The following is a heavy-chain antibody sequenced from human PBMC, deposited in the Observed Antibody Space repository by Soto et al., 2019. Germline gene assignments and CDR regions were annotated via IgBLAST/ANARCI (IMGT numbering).Heavy chain of an antibody. CDR3: ARQRGMGASGAIAFDN. CDR1: GGTFSNHG. J-gene: IGHJ4*02. D-gene: IGHD6-13*01. CDR2: IFPVFASV. V-gene: IGHV1-69*01. Sequence: QLQLVQSGTEVRKPGSSVKVSCQASGGTFSNHGITWVRQAPGQGIEWLGEIFPVFASVNYAQRFQGRVTITASESTSTAFLDLTRLTHGDTAMYYCARQRGMGASGAIAFDNWGQGTLVIVSS.